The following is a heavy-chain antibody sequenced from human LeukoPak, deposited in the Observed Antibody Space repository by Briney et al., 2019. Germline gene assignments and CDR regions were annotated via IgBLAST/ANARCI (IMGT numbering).Heavy chain of an antibody. CDR2: MGSTSGHK. CDR1: GFTFSNYG. CDR3: ARSIAVTLPDY. D-gene: IGHD6-19*01. V-gene: IGHV3-21*01. J-gene: IGHJ4*02. Sequence: GGSLRLSCAASGFTFSNYGMHWVRQAPGKGLEWVSAMGSTSGHKYYADSVKGRFTISRDNAKNSLYLQMNSLRAEDTAVYYCARSIAVTLPDYWGQGTLVTVSS.